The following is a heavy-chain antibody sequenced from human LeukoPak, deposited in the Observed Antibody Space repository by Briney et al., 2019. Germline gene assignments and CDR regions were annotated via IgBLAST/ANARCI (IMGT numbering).Heavy chain of an antibody. J-gene: IGHJ4*02. CDR1: GGSISSYY. CDR2: IYYSGST. Sequence: SETLSLTCTVSGGSISSYYWSWIRQPPGKGLEWIGYIYYSGSTNYNPSLKSRVTISVDTSKNQFSLKLSSVTAADTAVYYCARDFEGPDYFDYWGQGTLVTVSS. CDR3: ARDFEGPDYFDY. V-gene: IGHV4-59*01.